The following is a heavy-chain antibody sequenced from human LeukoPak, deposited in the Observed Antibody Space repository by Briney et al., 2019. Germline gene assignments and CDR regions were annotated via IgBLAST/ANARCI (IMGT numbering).Heavy chain of an antibody. Sequence: SETLSLTCAVYGGSFSGYYWSWIRQPPGKGLEWIGEINHSGSTNYNPSLKSRVTISVDTSKNQFSLKLSSVTAADTAVYYCARETSTRGSSFYYFDYWGQGTLVTVSS. V-gene: IGHV4-34*01. D-gene: IGHD6-6*01. J-gene: IGHJ4*02. CDR3: ARETSTRGSSFYYFDY. CDR2: INHSGST. CDR1: GGSFSGYY.